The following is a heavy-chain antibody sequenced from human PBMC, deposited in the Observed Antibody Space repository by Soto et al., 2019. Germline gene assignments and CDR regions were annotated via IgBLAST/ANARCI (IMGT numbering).Heavy chain of an antibody. V-gene: IGHV4-59*08. CDR3: ARLKGDCISTNCHGYYVMDV. D-gene: IGHD2-2*01. CDR1: GGSIISYY. Sequence: SATLPLTCTVSGGSIISYYWSWSLQPPGTGLEGIGYIYYSGSTNYNPSLKSRVTISVDTSKTQFSLKLSSVTAADTAVYYCARLKGDCISTNCHGYYVMDVWGQWTTVIVS. J-gene: IGHJ6*02. CDR2: IYYSGST.